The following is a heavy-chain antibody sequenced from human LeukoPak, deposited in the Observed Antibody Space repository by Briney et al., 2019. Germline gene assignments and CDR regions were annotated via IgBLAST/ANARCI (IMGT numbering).Heavy chain of an antibody. D-gene: IGHD6-13*01. J-gene: IGHJ6*03. Sequence: PGGSLRLSCAASGFTFISYCMSWVRQAPGKGLEWVANIKQDGSEKYYVDSVKGRFTISRDNTKNSLYLQMNSLRAEDTAVYYYAKDGIAAAGTRGSYYYYYYMDVWGKGTTVTISS. V-gene: IGHV3-7*03. CDR3: AKDGIAAAGTRGSYYYYYYMDV. CDR1: GFTFISYC. CDR2: IKQDGSEK.